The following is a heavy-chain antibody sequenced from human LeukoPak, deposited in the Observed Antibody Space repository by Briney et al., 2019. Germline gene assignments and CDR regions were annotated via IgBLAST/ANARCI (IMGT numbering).Heavy chain of an antibody. V-gene: IGHV4-34*01. CDR3: ARGYSGSYIDY. CDR1: GGSFSGYY. J-gene: IGHJ4*02. D-gene: IGHD1-26*01. CDR2: INHSGST. Sequence: SETLSLTCAVYGGSFSGYYWSWIRQPPGKGLEWIGEINHSGSTNYNPSLKCRVTISVDTSKNQFSLKLSSVTAADTAVYYCARGYSGSYIDYWGQGTLVTVSS.